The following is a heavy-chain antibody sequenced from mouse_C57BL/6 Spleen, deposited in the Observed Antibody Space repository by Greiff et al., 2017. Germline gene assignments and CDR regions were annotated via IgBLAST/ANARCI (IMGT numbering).Heavy chain of an antibody. Sequence: VQLLQSGAELVKPGASVKLSCTASGYAFSGYWMDWVKQGPGKGLEWIGRIYPGGGSTNYNGKLKGKATFTADISSSTTSMLLSSLTAEYSAVYFCAITTTVVGWYFDVWGTGTTVTVSS. D-gene: IGHD1-1*01. CDR2: IYPGGGST. CDR1: GYAFSGYW. V-gene: IGHV1-82*01. CDR3: AITTTVVGWYFDV. J-gene: IGHJ1*03.